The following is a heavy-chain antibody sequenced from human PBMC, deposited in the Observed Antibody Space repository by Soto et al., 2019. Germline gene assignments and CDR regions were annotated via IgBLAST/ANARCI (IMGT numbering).Heavy chain of an antibody. Sequence: GASMKVSCKPSGCDFNSYSINWVRQAPGLGLEWVGGITPIYGVTNYAQKLKDRITMSADESMSEAYMELSSLTSDDTGVYFCERVHYRTYYGMDVWGPGTTVTVPS. CDR2: ITPIYGVT. V-gene: IGHV1-69*13. CDR1: GCDFNSYS. J-gene: IGHJ6*02. CDR3: ERVHYRTYYGMDV. D-gene: IGHD3-10*01.